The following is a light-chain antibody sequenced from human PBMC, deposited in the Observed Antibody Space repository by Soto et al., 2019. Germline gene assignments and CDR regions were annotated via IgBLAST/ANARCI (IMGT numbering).Light chain of an antibody. CDR1: QSISSW. J-gene: IGKJ1*01. CDR3: QQYHSYSWA. V-gene: IGKV1-5*01. Sequence: DIQMTQSPSTLSASVGDRVTITCRASQSISSWLAWYQQKPGKAPKLLIYDASGLESGVPSRFSGSGSVTEFTLTISSLQPDDFATYYCQQYHSYSWAFGQGTKVDNK. CDR2: DAS.